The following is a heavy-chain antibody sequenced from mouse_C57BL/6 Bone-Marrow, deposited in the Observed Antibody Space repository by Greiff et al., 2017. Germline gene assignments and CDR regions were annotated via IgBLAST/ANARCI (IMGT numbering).Heavy chain of an antibody. D-gene: IGHD1-1*01. CDR1: GYTFTSYG. V-gene: IGHV1-81*01. Sequence: QVQLLQSGAELARPGASVKLSCKASGYTFTSYGISWVKQRTGQGLEWIGEIYPRSGNTYYNEKFKGKATLTADKSSSTAYMELRSLTSEDSAVYFSAREGYYSGSSYFDYWGQGTTLTVSS. CDR2: IYPRSGNT. J-gene: IGHJ2*01. CDR3: AREGYYSGSSYFDY.